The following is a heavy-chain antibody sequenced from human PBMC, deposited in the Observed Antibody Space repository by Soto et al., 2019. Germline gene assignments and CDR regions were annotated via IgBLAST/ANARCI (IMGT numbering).Heavy chain of an antibody. V-gene: IGHV1-8*01. Sequence: ASVKVSCKASGYTFTSYDINWVRQATGQGLEWMGWMNPNSGNTGYAQKFQGRVTMTRNTSISTAYIELSSLRSEDTAVYYCARGLPMVRGAPRGYWYYYMDVWGKGTTVTVSS. CDR2: MNPNSGNT. CDR3: ARGLPMVRGAPRGYWYYYMDV. J-gene: IGHJ6*03. D-gene: IGHD3-10*01. CDR1: GYTFTSYD.